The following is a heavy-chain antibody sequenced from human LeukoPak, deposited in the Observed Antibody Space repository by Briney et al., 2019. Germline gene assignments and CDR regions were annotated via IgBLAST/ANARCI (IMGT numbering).Heavy chain of an antibody. CDR2: IYYSGST. Sequence: PSETLSLTCTVSGGSISSYYWSWIRQPPGEGLEWSGYIYYSGSTNYNPSLKSRVTISVDTSKNQFSLKLSSVTAADTAVYYCASSSSWYGVGYFQHWGQGTLVTVSS. CDR1: GGSISSYY. CDR3: ASSSSWYGVGYFQH. D-gene: IGHD6-13*01. V-gene: IGHV4-59*01. J-gene: IGHJ1*01.